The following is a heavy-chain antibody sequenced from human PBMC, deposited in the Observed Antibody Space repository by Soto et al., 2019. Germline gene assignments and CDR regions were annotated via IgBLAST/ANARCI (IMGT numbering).Heavy chain of an antibody. CDR2: IGTAGDT. V-gene: IGHV3-13*04. J-gene: IGHJ4*02. Sequence: EVQLVESGGGLVQPGGSLRLSCAASGFIFSSYDMHWVRQATGKGLEWVSAIGTAGDTYYPGSVKGRFTISRENAKNSLYLPMNSVRAGDTGVYYCARVGRLRFFDYWGQGTLVTVSS. CDR3: ARVGRLRFFDY. CDR1: GFIFSSYD. D-gene: IGHD5-12*01.